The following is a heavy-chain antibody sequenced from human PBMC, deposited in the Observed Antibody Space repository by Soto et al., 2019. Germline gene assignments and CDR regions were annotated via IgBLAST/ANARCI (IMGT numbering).Heavy chain of an antibody. Sequence: GESLKISCKVSGYSFTTYWIVWVRQMPVKGLEWMGIIYPGDSDTRYSPSLQGQVTISADKSISTAYLQWSSLKASDTAMYYCARLPSPGSYYGAFDIWGQGTMVTVSS. J-gene: IGHJ3*02. D-gene: IGHD1-26*01. V-gene: IGHV5-51*01. CDR3: ARLPSPGSYYGAFDI. CDR1: GYSFTTYW. CDR2: IYPGDSDT.